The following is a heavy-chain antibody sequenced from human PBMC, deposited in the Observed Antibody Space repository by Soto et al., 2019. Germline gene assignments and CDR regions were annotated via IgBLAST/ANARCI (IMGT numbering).Heavy chain of an antibody. CDR2: IYWDDDK. Sequence: SGPTLVNPTQTLTLTCTFSGFSLSTRGVGVGWIRQPPGTALEWLALIYWDDDKRFSPSLKSRLTITKDTSKNQVLLIMTNMAPVAPGTYYCAHNMGLSPPDYWGKGTLVTVSS. CDR1: GFSLSTRGVG. V-gene: IGHV2-5*02. CDR3: AHNMGLSPPDY. J-gene: IGHJ4*02. D-gene: IGHD3-10*01.